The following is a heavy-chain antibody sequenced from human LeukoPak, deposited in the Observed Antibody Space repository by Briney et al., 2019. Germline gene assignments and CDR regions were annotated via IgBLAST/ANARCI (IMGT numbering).Heavy chain of an antibody. Sequence: GGSLRLSCAASGFTVSSNYMSWVRQAPGKGLEWVSLIYSGGNTYYADSVKGRFTISRDNSKNTLYLQMNGLRAEDTAVYYCARGLAVPARFYYWGDGTLFTVSS. CDR2: IYSGGNT. CDR1: GFTVSSNY. CDR3: ARGLAVPARFYY. J-gene: IGHJ4*01. V-gene: IGHV3-53*01. D-gene: IGHD6-19*01.